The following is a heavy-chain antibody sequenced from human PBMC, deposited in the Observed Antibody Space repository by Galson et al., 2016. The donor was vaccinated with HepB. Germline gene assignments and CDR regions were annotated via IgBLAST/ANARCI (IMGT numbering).Heavy chain of an antibody. CDR2: IWYDASNK. D-gene: IGHD6-19*01. CDR1: GFTFSSYG. Sequence: SLRLSCAASGFTFSSYGMHWVRQAPGKGLEWVAIIWYDASNKYYTDSVKGRFTISRDNSKNTLYLQMDSLRAEDTAVYYCAKECGEDSSGCQDDWGQGTLVTVSS. J-gene: IGHJ4*02. CDR3: AKECGEDSSGCQDD. V-gene: IGHV3-33*06.